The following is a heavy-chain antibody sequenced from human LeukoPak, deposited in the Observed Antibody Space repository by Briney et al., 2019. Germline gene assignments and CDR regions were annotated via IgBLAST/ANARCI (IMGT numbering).Heavy chain of an antibody. CDR1: GYSFSTYW. CDR2: IYPGDSDT. CDR3: ARLGMITFGGGNNY. D-gene: IGHD3-16*01. V-gene: IGHV5-51*01. Sequence: GESLKISCKGSGYSFSTYWIGWVRQMPGKGLEWMGVIYPGDSDTRYNPSFQGQVTISADKSISTVYLQWSSLKASDTAMYYCARLGMITFGGGNNYWGQGTMVTVSS. J-gene: IGHJ4*02.